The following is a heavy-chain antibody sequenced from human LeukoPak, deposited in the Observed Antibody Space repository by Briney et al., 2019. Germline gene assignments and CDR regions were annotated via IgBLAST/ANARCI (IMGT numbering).Heavy chain of an antibody. J-gene: IGHJ4*02. V-gene: IGHV3-23*01. Sequence: GGSLRLSCAASGFTFSSYAMSWVRQAPGKGLEWVSAISGSGGSTYYADSVKGRFNISRDNSKNTLYLQMNSLRAEDTAVYYCAKGVLSRTSYDSSGSFDYWGQGTLVTVSS. CDR1: GFTFSSYA. D-gene: IGHD3-22*01. CDR2: ISGSGGST. CDR3: AKGVLSRTSYDSSGSFDY.